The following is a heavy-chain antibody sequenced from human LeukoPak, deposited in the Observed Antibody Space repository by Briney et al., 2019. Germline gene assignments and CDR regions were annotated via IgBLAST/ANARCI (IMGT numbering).Heavy chain of an antibody. CDR2: ISYDGSNK. Sequence: PGGSLRLSCAASGFTFSSYAMHWVRQAPGKGLEWVAVISYDGSNKYYADSVKGRFTISRDNSKNTLYLQMNSLRAEDTAVYYCAKAQARDYYDSSGFGTFDYWGQGTLVTVSS. CDR3: AKAQARDYYDSSGFGTFDY. J-gene: IGHJ4*02. D-gene: IGHD3-22*01. CDR1: GFTFSSYA. V-gene: IGHV3-30-3*01.